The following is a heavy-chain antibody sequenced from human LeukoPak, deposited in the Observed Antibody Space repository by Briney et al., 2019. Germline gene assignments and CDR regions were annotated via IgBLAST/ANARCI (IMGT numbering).Heavy chain of an antibody. CDR1: GYTFTGYY. CDR3: ARALGSSYNWFDP. CDR2: INPNSGGT. D-gene: IGHD3-16*01. V-gene: IGHV1-2*02. Sequence: ASVKVSCKASGYTFTGYYRHWVRQAPGQGLEWMGWINPNSGGTNYAQKFQGRVTMTRDTSISTACMELSRLRSDDTAVYYCARALGSSYNWFDPWGQGTLVTVSS. J-gene: IGHJ5*02.